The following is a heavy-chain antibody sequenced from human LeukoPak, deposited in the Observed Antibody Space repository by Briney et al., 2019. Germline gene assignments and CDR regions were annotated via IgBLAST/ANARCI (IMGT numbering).Heavy chain of an antibody. Sequence: GGSLRLSCAASGFTFDDYAMHWVRQAPGKGLEWVSGISWNSGSIGYADSVKGRFTISRDNAKNSLYLQMNSLRAEDAALYYCAKAELGVDTFFDYWGQGTLVTVSS. CDR3: AKAELGVDTFFDY. V-gene: IGHV3-9*01. CDR2: ISWNSGSI. CDR1: GFTFDDYA. D-gene: IGHD3-3*01. J-gene: IGHJ4*02.